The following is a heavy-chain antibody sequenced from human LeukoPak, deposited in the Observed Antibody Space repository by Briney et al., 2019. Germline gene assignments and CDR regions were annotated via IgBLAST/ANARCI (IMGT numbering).Heavy chain of an antibody. CDR1: GFTFSSYG. J-gene: IGHJ6*02. CDR2: IWYDGSNK. V-gene: IGHV3-33*01. Sequence: GGSLRLSCAASGFTFSSYGMHWVRQAPGKGLEWVAVIWYDGSNKYYADSVKGRFTISRDNSKNTLYLQMNSLRAEDTAVYYCARASGEPDYYYGMDVWGQGTTVTVSS. D-gene: IGHD3-10*01. CDR3: ARASGEPDYYYGMDV.